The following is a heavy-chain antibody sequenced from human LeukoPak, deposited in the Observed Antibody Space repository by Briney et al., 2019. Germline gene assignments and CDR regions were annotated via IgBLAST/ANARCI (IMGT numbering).Heavy chain of an antibody. J-gene: IGHJ4*02. Sequence: PGASLTLSCAPSGFTFNSYSTNWVRQAPGKGREWVSLINGRGSRSFYADSVKGRFTITTDNAKNSMYLQMNSLTAEDAAVYYCAKGSEYCGGDCYALNDCWGQGTLVTVSS. CDR1: GFTFNSYS. CDR3: AKGSEYCGGDCYALNDC. V-gene: IGHV3-21*01. CDR2: INGRGSRS. D-gene: IGHD2-21*01.